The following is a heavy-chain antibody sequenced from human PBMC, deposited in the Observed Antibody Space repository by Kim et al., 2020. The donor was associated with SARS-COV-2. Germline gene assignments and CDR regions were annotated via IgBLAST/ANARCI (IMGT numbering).Heavy chain of an antibody. D-gene: IGHD3-9*01. J-gene: IGHJ4*02. V-gene: IGHV3-15*01. CDR1: GFTFSNAW. Sequence: GGSLRLSCAASGFTFSNAWMSWVRQAPGKGLEWVGRIKSKTDGGTTDYAAPVKGRFTISRDDSKNTLYLQMNSLKTEDTAVYYCTTEWGEGGYVLRYFDWLYSRPLDYWGQGTLVTVSS. CDR3: TTEWGEGGYVLRYFDWLYSRPLDY. CDR2: IKSKTDGGTT.